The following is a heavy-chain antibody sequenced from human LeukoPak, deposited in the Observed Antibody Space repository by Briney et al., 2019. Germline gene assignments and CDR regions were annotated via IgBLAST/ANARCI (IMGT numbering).Heavy chain of an antibody. Sequence: SVKVSCKASGGTFSSYAISWVRQAPGQGLEWMGRIIPILSIANYAQKFQGRVTITADKSTTTAYMELSSLRSEDTAVYYCARDGVGSHDYWGQGTLVTVSS. CDR3: ARDGVGSHDY. CDR1: GGTFSSYA. CDR2: IIPILSIA. D-gene: IGHD2-15*01. V-gene: IGHV1-69*04. J-gene: IGHJ4*02.